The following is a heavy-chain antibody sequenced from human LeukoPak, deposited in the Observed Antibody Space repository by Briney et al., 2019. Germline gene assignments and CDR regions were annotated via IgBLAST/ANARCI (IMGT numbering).Heavy chain of an antibody. CDR1: EFTFVRYA. J-gene: IGHJ6*03. CDR2: ISSSSFKI. V-gene: IGHV3-48*04. Sequence: PGGSLRLSCAASEFTFVRYAMNWVRQAPGKGLEWVSYISSSSFKIGCADSVKGRFTISRGNSKNSLYLQMDSLRVEDTAVYYCVRDPSYGSSWYYYMDVWGKGTTVTVSS. D-gene: IGHD6-13*01. CDR3: VRDPSYGSSWYYYMDV.